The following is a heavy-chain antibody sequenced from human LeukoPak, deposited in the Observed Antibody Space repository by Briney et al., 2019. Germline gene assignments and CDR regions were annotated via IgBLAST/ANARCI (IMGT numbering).Heavy chain of an antibody. V-gene: IGHV3-66*01. D-gene: IGHD6-6*01. CDR1: GFTVSSNY. CDR3: ARNGAAARRAFDI. CDR2: IYSGGST. J-gene: IGHJ3*02. Sequence: PGGSLRLSCAASGFTVSSNYMSWVRQAPGKGLKWVSVIYSGGSTYYADSVKGRFTISRDNSKNTLYLQMNSLRAEDTAVYYCARNGAAARRAFDIWGQGTMVTVSS.